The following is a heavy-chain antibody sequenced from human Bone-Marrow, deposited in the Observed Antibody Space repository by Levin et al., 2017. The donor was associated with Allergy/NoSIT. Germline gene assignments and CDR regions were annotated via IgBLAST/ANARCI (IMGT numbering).Heavy chain of an antibody. CDR3: YDTDNSSPWDY. Sequence: GGSLRLSCAASGFIFTNARMIWVRQAPGKGLEWVGLIKNKADGGTTDYAAPVKGRFTISRDDSKNMLYLQMNSLKTEDTAVYYCYDTDNSSPWDYWGQGTLVTVSS. V-gene: IGHV3-15*01. CDR2: IKNKADGGTT. J-gene: IGHJ4*02. CDR1: GFIFTNAR. D-gene: IGHD3-22*01.